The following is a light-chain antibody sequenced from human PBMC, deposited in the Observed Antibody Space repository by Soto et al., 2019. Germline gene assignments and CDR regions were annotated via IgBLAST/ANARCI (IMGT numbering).Light chain of an antibody. Sequence: EIVLTQSPGTLSVSAGVRATLSCRASESISISYLAWYQQRPGPAPRLLIYGASGRATGIPDRFSGSGSGTDFPLTINRLEPEDFAVYYCQQYDSSPPFALTFGGGTKVDIK. CDR2: GAS. J-gene: IGKJ4*01. V-gene: IGKV3-20*01. CDR3: QQYDSSPPFALT. CDR1: ESISISY.